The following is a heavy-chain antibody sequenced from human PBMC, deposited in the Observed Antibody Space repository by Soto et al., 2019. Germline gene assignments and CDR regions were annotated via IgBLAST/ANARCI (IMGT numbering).Heavy chain of an antibody. V-gene: IGHV3-74*01. CDR2: VTGDGHTI. CDR3: ATAEVDY. J-gene: IGHJ4*02. CDR1: GFTFANSW. Sequence: EVQLVESGGGLVQPGGSLRLSCAASGFTFANSWMHWIRQAPGKGPEWVSRVTGDGHTIQYADSVKGRFTVSRDNAKNTLYLQMISLRAEDTAVYYCATAEVDYWGAGTLVTVSS.